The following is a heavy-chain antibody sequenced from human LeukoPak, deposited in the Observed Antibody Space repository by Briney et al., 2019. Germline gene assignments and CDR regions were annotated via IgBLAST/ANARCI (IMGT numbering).Heavy chain of an antibody. CDR2: IYYSGST. D-gene: IGHD6-13*01. CDR3: ARGYNSRSTFDV. CDR1: GGSISSSSYY. V-gene: IGHV4-39*01. Sequence: PSETLSLTCTVSGGSISSSSYYWGWIRQPPGKGLEWIGNIYYSGSTFYNPSLKSRVTISVDTSKNQFSLKLSSVTAADTAVYYCARGYNSRSTFDVWGQGTVVTVSS. J-gene: IGHJ3*01.